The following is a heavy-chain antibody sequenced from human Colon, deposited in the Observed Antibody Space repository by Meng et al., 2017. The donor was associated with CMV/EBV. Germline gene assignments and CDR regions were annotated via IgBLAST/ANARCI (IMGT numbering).Heavy chain of an antibody. J-gene: IGHJ4*02. CDR1: GFNFNDYA. CDR3: VTWLGDPFVDY. CDR2: ISASGGST. D-gene: IGHD3-10*01. V-gene: IGHV3-23*01. Sequence: GESLRLSCAASGFNFNDYAITWVRQAPGKGLEWVSGISASGGSTYYADSVKGRFTDSRDNGKNTQYLQINSLTVEDTATYYCVTWLGDPFVDYWGQGTLVTVSS.